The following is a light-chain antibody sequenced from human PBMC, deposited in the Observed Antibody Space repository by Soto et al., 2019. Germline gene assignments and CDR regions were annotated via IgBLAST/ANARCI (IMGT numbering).Light chain of an antibody. Sequence: DIQMTQSPSSVSASVGDSVTITCRASQGISSWLGWYQQQPGKAPKLLIYAASSLQSGVPSRFSGSRSGTDVTLTISSLLPEDFATDYCLQANSFPLTFGGGTNVEIK. CDR3: LQANSFPLT. V-gene: IGKV1D-12*01. CDR1: QGISSW. J-gene: IGKJ4*01. CDR2: AAS.